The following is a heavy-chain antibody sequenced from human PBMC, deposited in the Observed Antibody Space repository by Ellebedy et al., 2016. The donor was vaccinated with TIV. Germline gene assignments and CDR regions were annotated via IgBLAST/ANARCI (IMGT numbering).Heavy chain of an antibody. CDR2: INSGGRT. D-gene: IGHD6-25*01. CDR3: TTGRGGD. V-gene: IGHV3-53*01. J-gene: IGHJ4*02. CDR1: GFIVSSDH. Sequence: PGGSLRLSCAVSGFIVSSDHMSWVRQAPGKGLEWVSVINSGGRTFNADAVKGRFTISRENSKNMVYLQMNSLRVEDMAVYYCTTGRGGDWGQGTLVTVSS.